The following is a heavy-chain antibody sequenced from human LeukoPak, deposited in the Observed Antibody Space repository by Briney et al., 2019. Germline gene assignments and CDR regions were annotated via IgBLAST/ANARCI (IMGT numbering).Heavy chain of an antibody. CDR3: AKDRLLWFGELLSPFDY. CDR1: GFTFSSYA. D-gene: IGHD3-10*01. V-gene: IGHV3-23*01. CDR2: ISGSGGST. Sequence: GGSLRLSCAASGFTFSSYAMSWVRQAPGKGLEWVSAISGSGGSTYYADSVKGRFTISRDNSKNTLCLQMNSLRAEDTAVYYCAKDRLLWFGELLSPFDYWGQGTLVTVSS. J-gene: IGHJ4*02.